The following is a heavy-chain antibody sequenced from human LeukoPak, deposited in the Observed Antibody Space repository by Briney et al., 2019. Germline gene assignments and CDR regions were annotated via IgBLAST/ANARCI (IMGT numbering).Heavy chain of an antibody. CDR2: ISGSGGST. V-gene: IGHV3-23*01. J-gene: IGHJ4*02. D-gene: IGHD1-7*01. Sequence: GGSLRLSCAASGFTFSSYAMSWVRQAPGKGLEWVSAISGSGGSTYYADSVKGRFTISRDNAKNSLYLQMNSLRAEDTAVYYCARTIRRGSQGAFDYWGQGTLVTVSS. CDR3: ARTIRRGSQGAFDY. CDR1: GFTFSSYA.